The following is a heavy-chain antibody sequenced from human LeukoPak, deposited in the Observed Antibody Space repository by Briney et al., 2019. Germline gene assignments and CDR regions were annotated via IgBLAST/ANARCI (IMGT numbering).Heavy chain of an antibody. D-gene: IGHD3-10*01. J-gene: IGHJ3*02. V-gene: IGHV3-30*18. CDR1: GFTFSSYG. CDR3: AKDGHVVRGVIIGSFDI. Sequence: QPGRSLRLSCAASGFTFSSYGMHWVRQAPGKGLEWVAVISYDGSNKYYADSVKGRFTISRDDSKNTLYLQMNSLRAEDTAVYYCAKDGHVVRGVIIGSFDIWGQGTMVTVSS. CDR2: ISYDGSNK.